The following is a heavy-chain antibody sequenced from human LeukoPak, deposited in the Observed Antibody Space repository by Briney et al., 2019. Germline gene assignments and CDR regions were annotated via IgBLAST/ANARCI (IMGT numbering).Heavy chain of an antibody. J-gene: IGHJ4*02. CDR2: IYYSGST. CDR1: GGSTSSGDYY. V-gene: IGHV4-30-4*08. Sequence: SQTLSLTCTVSGGSTSSGDYYWSWIRQPPGKGLEWIGYIYYSGSTYYNPSLKSRVTISVDTSKNQFSLKLNSVTAADTAVYYCAKTTVTTSGILFDYWGQGTLVTVSS. CDR3: AKTTVTTSGILFDY. D-gene: IGHD4-17*01.